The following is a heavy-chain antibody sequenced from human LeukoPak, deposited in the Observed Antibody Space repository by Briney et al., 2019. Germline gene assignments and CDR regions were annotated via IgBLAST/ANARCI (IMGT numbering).Heavy chain of an antibody. J-gene: IGHJ3*02. CDR3: AKSNGYGLIDI. CDR2: IYHSGST. CDR1: GGSISSTNW. Sequence: PSETLSLTCAVSGGSISSTNWWSWVRQPPGKGLEWIGEIYHSGSTNYNPSLKSRVTISVDKSKNEFFLKLTSVTAADTAVYYCAKSNGYGLIDIWGQGTMVTVSS. V-gene: IGHV4-4*02. D-gene: IGHD3-22*01.